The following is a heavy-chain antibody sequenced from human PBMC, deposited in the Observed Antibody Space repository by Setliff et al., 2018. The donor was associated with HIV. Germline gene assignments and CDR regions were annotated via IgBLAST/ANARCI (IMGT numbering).Heavy chain of an antibody. CDR2: INTDGSNT. D-gene: IGHD6-19*01. Sequence: RLSCAASGFTFSNYWMHWVRQAPGKGLVWVSCINTDGSNTSYADSVKGRFTISRDNAKNTLYLQMNSLRAEDTAVYYCARIPGYSSGWVNYYYMDVWGKGTTVTVSS. CDR1: GFTFSNYW. CDR3: ARIPGYSSGWVNYYYMDV. V-gene: IGHV3-74*01. J-gene: IGHJ6*03.